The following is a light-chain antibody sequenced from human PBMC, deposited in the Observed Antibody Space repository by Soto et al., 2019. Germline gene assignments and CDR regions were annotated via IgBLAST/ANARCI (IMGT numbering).Light chain of an antibody. CDR2: SAS. V-gene: IGKV1-17*01. CDR3: LQHSDYPFT. Sequence: DIQMTQSPSSLSASVGDRVTITCRASQGLRDALGWYQQKPGKVPKRLIYSASSLQNGVPSRFSGSGSDTVFTLTISSLQPDDFATYFCLQHSDYPFTFGQGTRLEI. CDR1: QGLRDA. J-gene: IGKJ2*01.